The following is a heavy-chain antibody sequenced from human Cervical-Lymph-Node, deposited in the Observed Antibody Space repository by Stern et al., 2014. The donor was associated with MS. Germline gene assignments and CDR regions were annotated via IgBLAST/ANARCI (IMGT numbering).Heavy chain of an antibody. CDR3: AKDRLRGGAFDI. CDR1: GFTFDDYA. J-gene: IGHJ3*02. Sequence: EVHLVESGGGLVQPGRSLRLSCAASGFTFDDYAMHWVRQAPGKGLEWVSGISWNSGSIGYADSVKGRFTISRDNAKNSLYLQMNSLRAEDTALYYCAKDRLRGGAFDIWGQGTMVTVSS. CDR2: ISWNSGSI. D-gene: IGHD5-12*01. V-gene: IGHV3-9*01.